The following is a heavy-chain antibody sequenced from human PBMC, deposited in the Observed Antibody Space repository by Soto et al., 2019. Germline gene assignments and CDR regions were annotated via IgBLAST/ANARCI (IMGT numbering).Heavy chain of an antibody. D-gene: IGHD1-26*01. CDR1: GFIVSSNY. CDR3: ARDLWEGVGYFDY. J-gene: IGHJ4*02. V-gene: IGHV3-53*04. Sequence: EVPLVESGGGLVQPGGSLRLSCAASGFIVSSNYMSWVRQAPGKGLEWVSVIYSGGSTYYADSVKGRFTISRHNSKNTLYLQMNSLRAEDTAVYYCARDLWEGVGYFDYWGQGTLVTVSS. CDR2: IYSGGST.